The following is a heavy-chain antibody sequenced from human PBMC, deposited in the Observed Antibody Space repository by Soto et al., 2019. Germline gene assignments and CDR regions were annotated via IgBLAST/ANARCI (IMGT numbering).Heavy chain of an antibody. Sequence: GGSLSLSCAASGFTFSDYYMSWIRQAPGKGLEWVSYISSSGSTIYYADSVKGRFTISRDNAKNSLHLQMNSLRAEDTAVYYCARANYDSWSGYSAFDIWGQGTMVTVSS. J-gene: IGHJ3*02. CDR2: ISSSGSTI. CDR3: ARANYDSWSGYSAFDI. D-gene: IGHD3-3*01. CDR1: GFTFSDYY. V-gene: IGHV3-11*01.